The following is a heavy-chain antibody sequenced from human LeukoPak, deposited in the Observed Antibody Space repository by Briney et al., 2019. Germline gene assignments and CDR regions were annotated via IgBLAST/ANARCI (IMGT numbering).Heavy chain of an antibody. CDR3: ARGGYYGSGNDFRFDP. CDR2: IYYSGIT. D-gene: IGHD3-10*01. Sequence: SETLSLTCTVSGGSISYYYWSWIRQPPGKGLEWIGYIYYSGITNYNPSLKTRVTISVDTSKNQFSLKLTSVTAADTAVYFCARGGYYGSGNDFRFDPWGQGTLVTVSS. V-gene: IGHV4-59*01. CDR1: GGSISYYY. J-gene: IGHJ5*02.